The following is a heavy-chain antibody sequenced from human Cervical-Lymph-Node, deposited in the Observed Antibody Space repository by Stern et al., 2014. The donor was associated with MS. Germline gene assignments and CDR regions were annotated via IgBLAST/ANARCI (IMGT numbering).Heavy chain of an antibody. CDR1: GFAFSIYA. CDR3: ASGYYDSSGYYYRGPDY. V-gene: IGHV3-30*04. J-gene: IGHJ4*02. D-gene: IGHD3-22*01. Sequence: QVQLVESGGAVVQPGRSLRLSCAASGFAFSIYAMHWVRQAPGKGLEWVAVVSKDGNNEYYGDSVRGRFTVSRDNSKNTLYLHMNSLRGADTAVYFCASGYYDSSGYYYRGPDYWGQGTLVTVSS. CDR2: VSKDGNNE.